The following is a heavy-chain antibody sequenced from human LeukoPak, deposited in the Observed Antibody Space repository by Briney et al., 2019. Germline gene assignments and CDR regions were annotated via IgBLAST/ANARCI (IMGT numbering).Heavy chain of an antibody. CDR3: AKDSSYVDTAMAYAFDI. CDR1: SSGGYY. J-gene: IGHJ3*02. CDR2: ISWNSGSI. V-gene: IGHV3-9*01. Sequence: SSGGYYWSWIRQPPGKGLEWVSGISWNSGSIGYADSVKGRFTISRDNAKNSLYLQMNSLRAEDTALYYCAKDSSYVDTAMAYAFDIWGQGTMVTVSS. D-gene: IGHD5-18*01.